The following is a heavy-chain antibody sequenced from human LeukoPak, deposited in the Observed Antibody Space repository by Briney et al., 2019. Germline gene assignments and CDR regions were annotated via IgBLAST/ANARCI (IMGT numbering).Heavy chain of an antibody. V-gene: IGHV1-18*01. J-gene: IGHJ4*02. CDR1: GYTFTSYD. D-gene: IGHD3-10*01. CDR2: ISAYNGNT. CDR3: ARDPLGESFFDY. Sequence: ASVKVSCKASGYTFTSYDINWVRQAPGQGLEWMGWISAYNGNTNYAQKLQGRVTMTTDTSTSTAYMELRSLRSDDTAVYYCARDPLGESFFDYWGQGTLVTVSS.